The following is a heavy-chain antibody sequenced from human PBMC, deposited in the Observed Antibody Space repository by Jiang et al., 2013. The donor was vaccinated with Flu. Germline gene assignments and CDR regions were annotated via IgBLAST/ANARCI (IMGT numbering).Heavy chain of an antibody. CDR2: IIPLFGTI. J-gene: IGHJ3*02. CDR1: GGSFSSYA. CDR3: ARVSAVQNDAFDI. Sequence: GAEVKKPGSSVKVSCKASGGSFSSYAISWVRQAPGQGLEWMGGIIPLFGTINYAQKFQGRVTITADESMSTAYMELSSLRSEDTAVYYCARVSAVQNDAFDIWGQGTMVTVSS. V-gene: IGHV1-69*01.